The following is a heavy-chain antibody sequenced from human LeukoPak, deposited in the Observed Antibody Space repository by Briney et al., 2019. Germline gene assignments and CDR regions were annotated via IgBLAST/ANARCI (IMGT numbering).Heavy chain of an antibody. CDR2: ISGSGGST. CDR3: AKDQSLSSSSEPDY. CDR1: GFTFSSYA. Sequence: PGGSLRLSCAASGFTFSSYAMSWVRQAPGKGLEWVSAISGSGGSTYYADSVKGRFTISRDNAKNTLYLQMNSLRAEDTAVYYCAKDQSLSSSSEPDYWGQGTLVTVSS. D-gene: IGHD6-6*01. J-gene: IGHJ4*02. V-gene: IGHV3-23*01.